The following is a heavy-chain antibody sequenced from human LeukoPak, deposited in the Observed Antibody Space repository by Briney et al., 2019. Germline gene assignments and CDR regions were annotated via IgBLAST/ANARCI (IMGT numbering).Heavy chain of an antibody. J-gene: IGHJ4*02. V-gene: IGHV3-15*01. CDR1: GFTFSTYW. CDR3: TTLSYYDFWSGYPIDY. D-gene: IGHD3-3*01. Sequence: KPGGSLRLSCGASGFTFSTYWMSWVRQAPGKGLEWVGRIKSKTDGCTTDYAAPVKGRFTISRDDSKNTLYLQMNSLKTEDTAVYYCTTLSYYDFWSGYPIDYWGQGTLVTVSS. CDR2: IKSKTDGCTT.